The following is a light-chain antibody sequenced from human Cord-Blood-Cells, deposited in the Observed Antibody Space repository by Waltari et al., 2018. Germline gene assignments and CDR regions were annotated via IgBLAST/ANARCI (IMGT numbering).Light chain of an antibody. Sequence: DIVMTQTPLSSPVTLGQPASISCRASQSLVNSDGNNYLNWLQQRPGQSPRPLIYKVSNRDSGVPDRFSGSGSGTDFTLKISRVEAEDVGVYYCMQGTHWPPWTFGQGTKVEIK. CDR1: QSLVNSDGNNY. V-gene: IGKV2-30*01. CDR2: KVS. J-gene: IGKJ1*01. CDR3: MQGTHWPPWT.